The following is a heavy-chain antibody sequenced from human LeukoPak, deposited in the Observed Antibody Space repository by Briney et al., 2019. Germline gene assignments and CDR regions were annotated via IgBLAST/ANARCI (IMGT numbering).Heavy chain of an antibody. CDR1: GFTFSSYA. V-gene: IGHV3-30*01. J-gene: IGHJ5*02. D-gene: IGHD5-12*01. CDR2: ISYDGSNK. Sequence: GGSLRLSCAASGFTFSSYAMHWVRQAPGKGLEWVAVISYDGSNKYYADSVKGRFTISRDNSKNTLYLQMNSLRAEDTAVYYCARGCLSIVATYSWFDPWGQGTLVTVSS. CDR3: ARGCLSIVATYSWFDP.